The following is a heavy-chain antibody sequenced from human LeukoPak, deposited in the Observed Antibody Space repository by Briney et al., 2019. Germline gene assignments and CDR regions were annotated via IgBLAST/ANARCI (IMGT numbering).Heavy chain of an antibody. D-gene: IGHD3-22*01. CDR1: GFTFSSYG. Sequence: SGGSLRLSCAASGFTFSSYGMHWVRQAPGKGLEWVAGMGYDGRCKHHVDSVKGRFTHHIDSSKNTLHLQMNSLRAEDTAVYYCAKEDYHDSSGYWDYWGQGTLVTVS. V-gene: IGHV3-30*18. J-gene: IGHJ4*02. CDR2: MGYDGRCK. CDR3: AKEDYHDSSGYWDY.